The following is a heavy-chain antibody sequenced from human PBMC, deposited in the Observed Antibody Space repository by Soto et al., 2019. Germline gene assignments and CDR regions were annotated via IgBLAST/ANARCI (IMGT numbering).Heavy chain of an antibody. Sequence: ASVKVSCKASGYTFTSYDINWVRQATGQGLEWMGWMNPNSGNTGYAQKFQGRVTMTRNTSISTAYMELSSLRSEDTAVYYCARGFWFGELWEPHNWFDPWGQGTLVTVSS. CDR2: MNPNSGNT. D-gene: IGHD3-10*01. V-gene: IGHV1-8*01. CDR3: ARGFWFGELWEPHNWFDP. J-gene: IGHJ5*02. CDR1: GYTFTSYD.